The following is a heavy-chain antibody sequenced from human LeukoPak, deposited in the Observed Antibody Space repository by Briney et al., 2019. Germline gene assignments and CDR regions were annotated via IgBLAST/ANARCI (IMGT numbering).Heavy chain of an antibody. CDR2: INHSGST. V-gene: IGHV4-34*01. CDR3: ARGVSSYYYYMDA. CDR1: GGSFSGYY. J-gene: IGHJ6*03. Sequence: NPSETLSLTCAVYGGSFSGYYWSWIRQPPGKGLEWIGEINHSGSTNYNPSLKSRVTISVDTSKNQFSLKLSSVTAADTAVYYCARGVSSYYYYMDAWGKGTTVTVSS.